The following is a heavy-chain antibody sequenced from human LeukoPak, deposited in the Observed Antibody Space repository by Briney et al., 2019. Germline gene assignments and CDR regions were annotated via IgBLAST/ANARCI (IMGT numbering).Heavy chain of an antibody. CDR2: IYHSGST. J-gene: IGHJ4*02. Sequence: PSETLSLTCAVSGGSISSSNWWSWVRQPPGKGLEWIGEIYHSGSTNYNPSLKSRVTISVDKSKNQFSLKLSSVTAADTAVYYCARDWVSGWYYFDYWGQGTLVTVSS. D-gene: IGHD6-19*01. V-gene: IGHV4-4*02. CDR3: ARDWVSGWYYFDY. CDR1: GGSISSSNW.